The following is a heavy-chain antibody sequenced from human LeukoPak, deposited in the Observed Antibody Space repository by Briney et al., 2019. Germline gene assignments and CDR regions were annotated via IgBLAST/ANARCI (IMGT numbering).Heavy chain of an antibody. J-gene: IGHJ5*02. V-gene: IGHV1-18*04. CDR2: ISAYNGNT. CDR1: EYTFTGNY. CDR3: ARDHFYRFAGFDP. Sequence: GASVKVSCKASEYTFTGNYMHWVRQAPGQGLEWMGWISAYNGNTNYAQKLQGRVTMTTDTSTSTAYMELRSLRSDDTAVYYCARDHFYRFAGFDPWGQGTLVTVSS. D-gene: IGHD3-3*02.